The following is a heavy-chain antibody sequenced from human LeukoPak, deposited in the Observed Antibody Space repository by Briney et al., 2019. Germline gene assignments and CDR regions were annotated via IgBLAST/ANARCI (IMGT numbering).Heavy chain of an antibody. CDR3: ARVQYSSSSYPGATNKNFDY. CDR2: INHSGST. J-gene: IGHJ4*02. CDR1: GGSFSGYY. V-gene: IGHV4-34*01. Sequence: PSETLSLTCAVYGGSFSGYYWSWIRQPPGKGLEWIGEINHSGSTNYNPSLKSRVTISVDTSKNQFSLKLSSVTAADTAVYYCARVQYSSSSYPGATNKNFDYWGQGTLVTVSS. D-gene: IGHD6-6*01.